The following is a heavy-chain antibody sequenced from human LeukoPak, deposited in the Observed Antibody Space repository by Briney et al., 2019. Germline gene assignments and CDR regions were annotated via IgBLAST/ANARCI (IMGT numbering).Heavy chain of an antibody. CDR3: ARDRSGRLFLNWFDP. CDR2: IKQDGSEK. D-gene: IGHD3-10*01. CDR1: GFTFSSYW. J-gene: IGHJ5*02. Sequence: GGSLRLSCAASGFTFSSYWMSRVRQAPGKGLEWVANIKQDGSEKYYVDSVKGRFTISRDNAKSSLYLQMNSLRAEDTAVYYCARDRSGRLFLNWFDPWGQGTLVTVSS. V-gene: IGHV3-7*01.